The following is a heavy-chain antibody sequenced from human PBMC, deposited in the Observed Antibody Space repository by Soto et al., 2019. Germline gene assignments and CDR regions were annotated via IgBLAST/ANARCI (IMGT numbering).Heavy chain of an antibody. J-gene: IGHJ6*02. D-gene: IGHD2-21*02. Sequence: QVQLVESGGGVVQPGRSLRLSCAASGFTFSSYGMHWVRQAPGKGLEWVAVISYDGSNKYYADSVKGRFTISRDNSKNTLYPQMNSLRAEDTDVYYGAKALSAGTATYYDHGIDVWGQGTTVTVSS. CDR1: GFTFSSYG. CDR3: AKALSAGTATYYDHGIDV. CDR2: ISYDGSNK. V-gene: IGHV3-30*18.